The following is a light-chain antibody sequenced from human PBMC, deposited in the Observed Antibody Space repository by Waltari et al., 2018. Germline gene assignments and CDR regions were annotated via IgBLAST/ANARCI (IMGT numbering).Light chain of an antibody. CDR1: SGDVGGLKF. J-gene: IGLJ3*02. CDR2: DVS. V-gene: IGLV2-14*03. Sequence: QSALTQPASVSGSPGQSITISCTGTSGDVGGLKFVSWYQQYAGKAPKLIIFDVSNRPPGVSTRFSGSKSGNTASLTISGLQAEDEAYYVCSSDTSSRSRVFGGGTKVTV. CDR3: SSDTSSRSRV.